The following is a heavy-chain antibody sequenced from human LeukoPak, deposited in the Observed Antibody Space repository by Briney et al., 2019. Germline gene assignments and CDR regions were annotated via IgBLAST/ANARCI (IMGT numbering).Heavy chain of an antibody. V-gene: IGHV3-9*01. CDR2: ISWNSGDI. CDR3: AKTGGAYYCVAPSQLDH. Sequence: GGSLRLSCAAPGFTFDDYAMHWVRQAPGKGLEWVSGISWNSGDIGYADSVKGRFTISRDNANNSLYLQMNSLRVEDTALYYCAKTGGAYYCVAPSQLDHWGRGTLVTVSS. D-gene: IGHD3-22*01. J-gene: IGHJ4*02. CDR1: GFTFDDYA.